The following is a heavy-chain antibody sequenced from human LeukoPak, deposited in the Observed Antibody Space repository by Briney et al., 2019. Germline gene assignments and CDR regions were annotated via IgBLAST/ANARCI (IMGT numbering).Heavy chain of an antibody. CDR1: GYTFTSYA. D-gene: IGHD3-22*01. CDR3: AREAQPYYYDSSGYYYEDY. Sequence: ASVKVSCKASGYTFTSYAMNWLRQAPGQGLEWMGWINTNTGNPTYAQSFTGRFVFSLDTSVSTAYLQISSLKAEDTAVYYCAREAQPYYYDSSGYYYEDYWGQGTLVTVSS. V-gene: IGHV7-4-1*02. J-gene: IGHJ4*02. CDR2: INTNTGNP.